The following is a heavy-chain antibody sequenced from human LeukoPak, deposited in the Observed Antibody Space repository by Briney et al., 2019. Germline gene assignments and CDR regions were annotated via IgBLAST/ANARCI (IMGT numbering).Heavy chain of an antibody. J-gene: IGHJ4*02. CDR1: GFTFSSYA. CDR2: ISYDGSNK. CDR3: AKDDSGSYYY. D-gene: IGHD1-26*01. Sequence: GGSLRLSCAASGFTFSSYAMHWVRQAPGKGLEWVVVISYDGSNKYYADSVKGRFTISRDNSKNTLYLQMNSLRAEDTAVYYCAKDDSGSYYYWGQGTLVTVSS. V-gene: IGHV3-30-3*01.